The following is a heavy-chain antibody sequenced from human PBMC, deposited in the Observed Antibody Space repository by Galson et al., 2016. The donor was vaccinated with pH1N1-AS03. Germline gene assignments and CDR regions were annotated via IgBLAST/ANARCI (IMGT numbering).Heavy chain of an antibody. CDR1: GYTFTSYG. J-gene: IGHJ4*02. Sequence: SVKVSCKASGYTFTSYGITWVRQAPGQGLEWMGWISGYNGNTNYGQKVQGRVTLTTETSTSTAYMEMRSLRSDDTAVYYCARGCSSTSCLEYGSWYLGFWGQGTLVTVSS. CDR3: ARGCSSTSCLEYGSWYLGF. CDR2: ISGYNGNT. V-gene: IGHV1-18*04. D-gene: IGHD2-2*01.